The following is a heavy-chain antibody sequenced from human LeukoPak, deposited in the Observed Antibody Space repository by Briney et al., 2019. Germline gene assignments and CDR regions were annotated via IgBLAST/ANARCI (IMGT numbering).Heavy chain of an antibody. J-gene: IGHJ6*03. CDR3: AKDGGEYYDILTGYYPRLYYMDV. CDR1: GFTFSNSG. V-gene: IGHV3-23*01. CDR2: ISTTGSET. D-gene: IGHD3-9*01. Sequence: GGSLRLSCAASGFTFSNSGMSWVRQAPGKGLEWVSAISTTGSETHYADSVKGRFTIARDNSKNTMSLQMSSLRAEDTAVYYCAKDGGEYYDILTGYYPRLYYMDVWGKGTTVTISS.